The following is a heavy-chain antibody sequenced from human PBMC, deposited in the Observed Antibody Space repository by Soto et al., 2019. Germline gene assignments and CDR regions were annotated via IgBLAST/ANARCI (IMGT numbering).Heavy chain of an antibody. V-gene: IGHV4-59*01. D-gene: IGHD3-10*01. CDR2: MYYSGNT. CDR3: ARFGAYCFDY. Sequence: PSETLSLTCTVSGGSIRGYYWSWIRQPPGKGLELIGYMYYSGNTNYNPSLRGRLTMSVDTSKNQFSLNLNSVTAADTAVYYCARFGAYCFDYWGQGTPVTVSS. CDR1: GGSIRGYY. J-gene: IGHJ4*02.